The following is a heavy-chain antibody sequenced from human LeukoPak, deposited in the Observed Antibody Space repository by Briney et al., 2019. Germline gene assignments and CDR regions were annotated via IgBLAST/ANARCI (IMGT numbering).Heavy chain of an antibody. V-gene: IGHV4-59*01. CDR1: GASISSYY. Sequence: SETLSLTCTVSGASISSYYWSWIRQPPGKGLEWIGYIHHSGGANYNPSLKSRVTISVDTSKNQFSLKLSSVTAADTAVYYCARAGAPYGSGNYYNSDVWGQGTTVTVSS. CDR3: ARAGAPYGSGNYYNSDV. CDR2: IHHSGGA. D-gene: IGHD3-10*01. J-gene: IGHJ6*02.